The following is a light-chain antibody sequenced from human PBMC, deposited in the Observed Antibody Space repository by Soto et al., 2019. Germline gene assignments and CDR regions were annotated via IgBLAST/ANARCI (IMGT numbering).Light chain of an antibody. V-gene: IGLV7-43*01. CDR1: TGAVTSDYY. J-gene: IGLJ3*02. Sequence: QAVGTQEPSLTVSPGGTVTLTWAHTTGAVTSDYYPNWFQRKPGQALRTLIYRTNNKHSWTPARFSGSLLGGKAALTLSGVQPEDEADYYCVLLCSGEWVFGGGTKLTVL. CDR2: RTN. CDR3: VLLCSGEWV.